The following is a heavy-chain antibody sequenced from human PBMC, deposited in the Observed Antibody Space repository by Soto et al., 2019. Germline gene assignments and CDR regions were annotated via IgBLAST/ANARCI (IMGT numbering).Heavy chain of an antibody. J-gene: IGHJ6*02. Sequence: PSETLSLTCSVSGGSMNDVTHYWAWIRQPPGKGLEWIATTYYTGSTHYNSSLKSRATISVDTSQNQFSLELTSVTAADTVVYHCASARYFGVDVWGHGTTVTVS. D-gene: IGHD5-18*01. CDR2: TYYTGST. CDR1: GGSMNDVTHY. CDR3: ASARYFGVDV. V-gene: IGHV4-39*01.